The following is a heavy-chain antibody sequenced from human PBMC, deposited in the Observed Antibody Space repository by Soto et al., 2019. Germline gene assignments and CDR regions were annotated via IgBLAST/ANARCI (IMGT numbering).Heavy chain of an antibody. D-gene: IGHD3-16*02. CDR2: MNPNSGNT. CDR3: ARGLGFGSYVWGSYRKYYFDY. V-gene: IGHV1-8*01. CDR1: GYTFTSYD. Sequence: ASVKVSCKASGYTFTSYDINWVRQATGQGLEWMGWMNPNSGNTGYAQKFQGRVTMTRNTSISTAYMELSSLRSEDTAVYYCARGLGFGSYVWGSYRKYYFDYVGQGTLVTVSS. J-gene: IGHJ4*02.